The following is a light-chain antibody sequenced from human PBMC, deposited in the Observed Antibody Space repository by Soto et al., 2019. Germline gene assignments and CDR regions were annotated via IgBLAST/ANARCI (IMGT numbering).Light chain of an antibody. CDR2: GAS. CDR3: QQYNNWLPWT. CDR1: QSVSSN. J-gene: IGKJ1*01. Sequence: EIVMTQSPATLSVSPGERATLSCLASQSVSSNLAWYQQKPGQAPRLHIYGASTRATCIPARFSGSGSGTEFTLTISSLQSEDFAVYYCQQYNNWLPWTGGQGTKVEIK. V-gene: IGKV3-15*01.